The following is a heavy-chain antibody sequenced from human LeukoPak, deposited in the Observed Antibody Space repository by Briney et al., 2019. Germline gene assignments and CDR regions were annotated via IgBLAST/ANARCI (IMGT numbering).Heavy chain of an antibody. V-gene: IGHV1-18*01. J-gene: IGHJ4*02. CDR1: GYTFTSYG. Sequence: ASVKVSCKASGYTFTSYGISWVRQAPGQGLEWMGWISAYNGNTNYAQKLQGRVTMTTDTSTSTAYMELRSLRSDDTAVYYGARDNSQSAARHNDYWGQGTLVTVSS. D-gene: IGHD2-15*01. CDR3: ARDNSQSAARHNDY. CDR2: ISAYNGNT.